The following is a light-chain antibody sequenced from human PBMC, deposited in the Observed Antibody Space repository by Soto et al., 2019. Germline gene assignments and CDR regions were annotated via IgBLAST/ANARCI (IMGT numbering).Light chain of an antibody. CDR3: QQYYSTPLT. Sequence: DIVMTQSPDSLAVSLGERATINCKSSQCVLYSSNNKNYLAWSQQKTGQPPKLLIYWASTRESGVPDRFSGSGSGTDFTLTISRLQDEDVEVYYCQQYYSTPLTFGGGTKVEIK. J-gene: IGKJ4*01. V-gene: IGKV4-1*01. CDR1: QCVLYSSNNKNY. CDR2: WAS.